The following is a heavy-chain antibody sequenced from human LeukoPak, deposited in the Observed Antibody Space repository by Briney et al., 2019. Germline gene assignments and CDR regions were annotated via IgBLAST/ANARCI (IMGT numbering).Heavy chain of an antibody. CDR1: GGSMTSYY. D-gene: IGHD3-10*01. J-gene: IGHJ3*02. CDR2: IYYSGST. Sequence: PSETLSLTCTVSGGSMTSYYWSWVRQPPGKGLEWIGHIYYSGSTNYNSSLKSRVTMSVDTSKSQFSLKVNSVTAADTAVYYCARDSYSTSGIFSWDDTFDIWGQGTMVTVAS. V-gene: IGHV4-59*01. CDR3: ARDSYSTSGIFSWDDTFDI.